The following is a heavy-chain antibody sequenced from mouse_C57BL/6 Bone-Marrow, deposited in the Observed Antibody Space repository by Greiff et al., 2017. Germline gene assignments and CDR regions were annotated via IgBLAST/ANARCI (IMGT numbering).Heavy chain of an antibody. J-gene: IGHJ2*01. CDR2: IDPSDSYT. Sequence: QVQLQQPGAELVRPGTSVKLSCKASGYTLTSYWMHWVKQRPGQGLEWIGVIDPSDSYTNYNQKFKGKATLTVDTSSSTAYMQLSSLTSEDSAVYYCARNYRDFDYWGQGTTLTVSS. V-gene: IGHV1-59*01. D-gene: IGHD2-1*01. CDR3: ARNYRDFDY. CDR1: GYTLTSYW.